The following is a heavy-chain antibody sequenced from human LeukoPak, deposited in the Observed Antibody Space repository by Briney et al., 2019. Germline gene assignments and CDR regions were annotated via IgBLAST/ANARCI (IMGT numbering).Heavy chain of an antibody. D-gene: IGHD4/OR15-4a*01. CDR2: IIPILGIA. V-gene: IGHV1-69*04. CDR1: GGTFSSYA. CDR3: ARPTNYGAHGMDV. J-gene: IGHJ6*02. Sequence: ASVKVSCKASGGTFSSYAISWVRQAPGQGLEWMGRIIPILGIANYAQKFQGRVTITADKSTSTAYMELSSLRSEDTAVYYCARPTNYGAHGMDVWGQGTTVTVSS.